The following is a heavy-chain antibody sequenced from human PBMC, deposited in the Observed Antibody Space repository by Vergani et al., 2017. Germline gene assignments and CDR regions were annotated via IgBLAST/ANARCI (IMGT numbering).Heavy chain of an antibody. J-gene: IGHJ4*02. CDR1: GYSISSGYY. CDR2: IYHSGST. CDR3: PSFSSTEDY. V-gene: IGHV4-38-2*01. Sequence: QVQLQESGPGLVKPSETLSLTCAVSGYSISSGYYWGWIRQPPGKGLEWIGSIYHSGSTYYNPSLKSRVTISVDTSKNQFSLKLSSVTAADTAVYYCPSFSSTEDYWGQGTLVTVSS. D-gene: IGHD6-13*01.